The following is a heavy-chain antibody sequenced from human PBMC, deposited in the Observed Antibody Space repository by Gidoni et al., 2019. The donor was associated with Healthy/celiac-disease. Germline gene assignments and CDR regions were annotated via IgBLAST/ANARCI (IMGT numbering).Heavy chain of an antibody. CDR3: AKDYSPYYDSSGYLDAFDI. D-gene: IGHD3-22*01. CDR2: ISGSGGST. V-gene: IGHV3-23*01. CDR1: GSTFSSDA. Sequence: EVQLLESGGGWVQPGVCLRLSCSASGSTFSSDAMSWVRQAPGKVLEWVSAISGSGGSTYYADSVKGRFTISRDNSKNTLYLQMNSLRAEDTAVYYCAKDYSPYYDSSGYLDAFDIWGQGTMVTVSS. J-gene: IGHJ3*02.